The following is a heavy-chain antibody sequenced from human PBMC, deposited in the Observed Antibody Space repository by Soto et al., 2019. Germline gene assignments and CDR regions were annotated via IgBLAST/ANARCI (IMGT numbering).Heavy chain of an antibody. J-gene: IGHJ4*02. V-gene: IGHV1-18*04. CDR1: GYPFSSYG. D-gene: IGHD2-15*01. Sequence: QVHLVQSAAEVKKPGASVTVSCKASGYPFSSYGITWVRQAPGQGLEWMGWTSAFYGNSTYSEKFQGRVTMTIDTSTSTAYMDLTSLKSDDTAVYYCAMLVVAGSPLDYWGQGTLVTVSS. CDR2: TSAFYGNS. CDR3: AMLVVAGSPLDY.